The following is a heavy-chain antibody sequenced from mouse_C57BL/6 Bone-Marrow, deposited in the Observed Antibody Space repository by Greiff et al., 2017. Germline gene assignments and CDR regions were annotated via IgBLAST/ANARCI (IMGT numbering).Heavy chain of an antibody. Sequence: EVMLVESEGGLVQPGSSMKLSCTASGFTFSDYYMAWVRQVPEKGLEWVANINYDGSSTYYLASLKSRFIISRDNAKNILYLQMSSLKSEDTATYYCARAAYDYYAMDYWGQGTSVTVSS. D-gene: IGHD2-10*02. CDR1: GFTFSDYY. V-gene: IGHV5-16*01. J-gene: IGHJ4*01. CDR2: INYDGSST. CDR3: ARAAYDYYAMDY.